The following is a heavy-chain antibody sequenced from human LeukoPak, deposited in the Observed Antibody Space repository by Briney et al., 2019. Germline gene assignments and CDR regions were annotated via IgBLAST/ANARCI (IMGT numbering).Heavy chain of an antibody. Sequence: PSETLSLTCAVSGGSISSRNWWSWVRQPPGKGLEWIGEIHHSGSTNYNSSLKSRVTISVDKSKNQFSLKLNSVTAADTAVYYCARAAMTTVVTSYYYYMDVWGKGTTVTISS. CDR2: IHHSGST. J-gene: IGHJ6*03. CDR1: GGSISSRNW. V-gene: IGHV4-4*02. D-gene: IGHD4-23*01. CDR3: ARAAMTTVVTSYYYYMDV.